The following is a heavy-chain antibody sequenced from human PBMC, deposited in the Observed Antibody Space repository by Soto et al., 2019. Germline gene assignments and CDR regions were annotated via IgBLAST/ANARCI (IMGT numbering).Heavy chain of an antibody. V-gene: IGHV4-34*01. D-gene: IGHD3-3*01. CDR1: GGSFRGYY. CDR3: ARGIVYFWRRYHTVFEL. Sequence: SETLCLPWAVYGGSFRGYYWSGVRQSPGRGLEWIGEINHSRSTNYNPSLKSRVTISVDTSKDQFSLKLTSVTAADTAMYYCARGIVYFWRRYHTVFELWGQAIRVTVSS. CDR2: INHSRST. J-gene: IGHJ5*02.